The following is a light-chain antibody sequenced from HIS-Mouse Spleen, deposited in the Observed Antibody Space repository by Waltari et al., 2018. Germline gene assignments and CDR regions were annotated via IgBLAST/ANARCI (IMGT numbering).Light chain of an antibody. Sequence: QAVLTQPSSLSASPGASASLTCTLRSGINVGTYRIYWYQQKPGSPPQYPLRYKSDSDKQPGFGVPRRFPGSKAGSANSRIFLISGLPAEDEADYYCMIWHSSAVVFGGGTKLTVL. CDR3: MIWHSSAVV. V-gene: IGLV5-45*03. CDR1: SGINVGTYR. J-gene: IGLJ2*01. CDR2: YKSDSDK.